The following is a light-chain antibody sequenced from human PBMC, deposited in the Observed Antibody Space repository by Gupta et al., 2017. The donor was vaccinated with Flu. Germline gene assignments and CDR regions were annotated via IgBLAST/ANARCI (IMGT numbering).Light chain of an antibody. CDR1: SGSIARNY. CDR2: EDN. J-gene: IGLJ3*02. Sequence: NFMLTQPHSVSESPGKTVTISCSRSSGSIARNYVQWYQQRPGSSPIIVIYEDNQRPSGVPHRFSGSIDSSSNSASLTISGLKTEDEADYYCQSYDTSIVVFGGGTKLTVL. V-gene: IGLV6-57*01. CDR3: QSYDTSIVV.